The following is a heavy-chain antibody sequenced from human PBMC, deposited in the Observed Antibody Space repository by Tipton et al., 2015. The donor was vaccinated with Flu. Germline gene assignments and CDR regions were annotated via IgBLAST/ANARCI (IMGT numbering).Heavy chain of an antibody. CDR2: IYYSGST. D-gene: IGHD1-26*01. Sequence: LSLTCTVSGGSISSGGYYWSWIRQHPGKGLEWIGYIYYSGSTYYNPSLKSRVTISVDTSKNQFSLKLSSVTAADTAVYYCARNSGSYFRLNYWGQGTLVTVSS. CDR3: ARNSGSYFRLNY. J-gene: IGHJ4*02. CDR1: GGSISSGGYY. V-gene: IGHV4-31*03.